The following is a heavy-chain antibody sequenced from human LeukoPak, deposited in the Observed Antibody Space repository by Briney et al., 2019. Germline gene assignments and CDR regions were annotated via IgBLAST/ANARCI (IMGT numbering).Heavy chain of an antibody. J-gene: IGHJ4*02. CDR3: ARVRGVGSDSFDY. CDR1: GGAFSSYA. D-gene: IGHD3-10*01. CDR2: IIPILNKG. Sequence: SVKVSCKPSGGAFSSYAFSWVRQAPGQGLEWMGRIIPILNKGNTAQKFQGRVTITADRSTTTAYMELSSLSSEDTAFYYCARVRGVGSDSFDYWGQGTLVTVSS. V-gene: IGHV1-69*04.